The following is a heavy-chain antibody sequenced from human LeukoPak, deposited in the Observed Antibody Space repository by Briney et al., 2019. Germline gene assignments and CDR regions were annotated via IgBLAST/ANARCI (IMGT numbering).Heavy chain of an antibody. CDR3: ARQSGSGLFILP. Sequence: PSETLSLTCTVSGGSISSSSYYWGWIRQPPGKGLEWIGSIYYSGNTYYNASLKSQVSISIDTSKNQFSLRLTSVTAADTAVYYCARQSGSGLFILPGGQGTLVTVSS. V-gene: IGHV4-39*01. D-gene: IGHD3/OR15-3a*01. J-gene: IGHJ4*02. CDR2: IYYSGNT. CDR1: GGSISSSSYY.